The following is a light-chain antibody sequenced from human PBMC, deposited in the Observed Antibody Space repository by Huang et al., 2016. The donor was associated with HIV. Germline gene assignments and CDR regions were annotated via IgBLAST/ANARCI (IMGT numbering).Light chain of an antibody. CDR1: QDITND. Sequence: AIQLTQSPSSLSASVGDRVTITCRASQDITNDLGWYQQKPGKAPKLLIVAASTLRSGVPSRFSGSGSGTDFTLTISSLQPEDFATYFCLQDFTYPRTFGQGTRVEI. J-gene: IGKJ1*01. CDR2: AAS. CDR3: LQDFTYPRT. V-gene: IGKV1-6*02.